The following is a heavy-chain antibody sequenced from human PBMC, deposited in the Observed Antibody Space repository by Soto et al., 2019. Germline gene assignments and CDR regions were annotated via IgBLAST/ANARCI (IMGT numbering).Heavy chain of an antibody. V-gene: IGHV3-23*01. CDR2: ISDDGDST. Sequence: PGGSLRLSCSASVFTFSFTFSSYNMNWVRQAPGKGLEWVSSISDDGDSTYYADSVKGRFAVSRDNSKNTLFLHMNSLGAEDTAGDYCKKSLSTCVKCGRDVWCQGTSGTVS. J-gene: IGHJ6*02. CDR1: VFTFSFTFSSYN. CDR3: KKSLSTCVKCGRDV.